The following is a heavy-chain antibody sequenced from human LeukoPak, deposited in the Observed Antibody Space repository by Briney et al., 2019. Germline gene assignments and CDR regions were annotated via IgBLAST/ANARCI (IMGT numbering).Heavy chain of an antibody. CDR1: GYSFTSYW. CDR3: ARQGITGTTGFDY. J-gene: IGHJ4*02. D-gene: IGHD1-7*01. Sequence: GESLKISCKGSGYSFTSYWIGWVLQMPGKGLEWMGIIYPGDSDTRYSPSFQGQVTISADKFISTAYLQWSSLKASDTAMYYCARQGITGTTGFDYWGQGTLVTVSS. V-gene: IGHV5-51*01. CDR2: IYPGDSDT.